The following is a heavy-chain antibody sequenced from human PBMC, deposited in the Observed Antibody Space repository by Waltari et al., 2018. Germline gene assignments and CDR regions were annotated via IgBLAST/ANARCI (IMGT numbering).Heavy chain of an antibody. J-gene: IGHJ4*02. Sequence: QVQLVQSGAEVRKPGASVKVSCRASGFSLTDYYLHWVRQAPGQGLEWMGWLDPYSGTTNVAQKFQGRVTMTSDTSISTAFMEVSRLRSDDTAVFYCARGPLEGLIVDVDFWGQGTLVTVSS. D-gene: IGHD3-16*02. CDR1: GFSLTDYY. CDR2: LDPYSGTT. CDR3: ARGPLEGLIVDVDF. V-gene: IGHV1-2*02.